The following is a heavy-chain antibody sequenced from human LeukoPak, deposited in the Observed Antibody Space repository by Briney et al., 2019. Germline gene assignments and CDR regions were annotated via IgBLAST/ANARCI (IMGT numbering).Heavy chain of an antibody. CDR3: ARDDIVVVPAANYYYYGMDV. CDR1: GGTFSSYA. CDR2: IIPIFGTA. J-gene: IGHJ6*02. Sequence: SVKVSCKASGGTFSSYAISWVRQAPGQGLEWMGGIIPIFGTANYAQKFQGRVTITADESTSTAYMELSSLRSEDTAVYYCARDDIVVVPAANYYYYGMDVWGQGTTVTVSS. V-gene: IGHV1-69*01. D-gene: IGHD2-2*01.